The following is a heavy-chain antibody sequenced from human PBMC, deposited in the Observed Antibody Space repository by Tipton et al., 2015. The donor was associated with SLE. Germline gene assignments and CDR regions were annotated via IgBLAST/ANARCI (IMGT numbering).Heavy chain of an antibody. V-gene: IGHV3-30*04. CDR2: ISYDGRNK. Sequence: SLRLSCAVSGFTFSSYPMHWVRQAPGKGLEWVAVISYDGRNKYYADSVKGRFTVSRDNSKNTLYVQMNSLRAEDTAVYYCAREGAYCGGDCFDYWGQGTLVTVSS. CDR1: GFTFSSYP. D-gene: IGHD2-21*01. J-gene: IGHJ4*02. CDR3: AREGAYCGGDCFDY.